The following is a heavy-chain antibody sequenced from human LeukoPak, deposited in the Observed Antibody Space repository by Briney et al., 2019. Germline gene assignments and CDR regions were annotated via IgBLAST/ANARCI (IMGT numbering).Heavy chain of an antibody. J-gene: IGHJ4*02. V-gene: IGHV5-51*01. CDR2: IYSGDSDT. D-gene: IGHD5-12*01. CDR1: RLSFTSYW. CDR3: ARRPGGYGAYDDY. Sequence: GEPLQISSQGPRLSFTSYWISWPRSMPGKGLEWMGMIYSGDSDTRYSPSFQGQVTISADKSINTAYLQWSSLEASDTAMYYCARRPGGYGAYDDYWGQGTLVTVSS.